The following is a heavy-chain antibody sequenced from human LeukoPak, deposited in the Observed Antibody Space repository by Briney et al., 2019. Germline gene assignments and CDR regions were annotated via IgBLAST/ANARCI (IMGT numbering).Heavy chain of an antibody. Sequence: SETLSLTCAVSGGSISSSNWWSWVRQPPGKGLEWIGEIYHSGSTNYNPSLKSRVTISVDKSKNQFSLKLSSVTAADTAVYYCARAGFYGGINYFDYWGREPWSPSPQ. CDR3: ARAGFYGGINYFDY. V-gene: IGHV4-4*02. CDR1: GGSISSSNW. J-gene: IGHJ4*02. CDR2: IYHSGST. D-gene: IGHD4-23*01.